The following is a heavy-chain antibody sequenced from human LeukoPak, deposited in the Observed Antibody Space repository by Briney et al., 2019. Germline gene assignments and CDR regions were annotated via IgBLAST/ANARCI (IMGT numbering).Heavy chain of an antibody. CDR2: INHSGST. Sequence: SETLSLTCAVYGGSFSDYYWSWIRQPPGKGLEWIGEINHSGSTSYIPSLKSRVTISVDTSKNQFSLKLSSVTAADTAVYYCARGPGQFVRTPPRGWFDPWGQGTLVTVSS. CDR3: ARGPGQFVRTPPRGWFDP. D-gene: IGHD6-6*01. V-gene: IGHV4-34*01. CDR1: GGSFSDYY. J-gene: IGHJ5*02.